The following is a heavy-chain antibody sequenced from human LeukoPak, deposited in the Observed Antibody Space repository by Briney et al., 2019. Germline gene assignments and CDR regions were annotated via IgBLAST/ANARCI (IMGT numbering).Heavy chain of an antibody. D-gene: IGHD3-22*01. CDR1: GGSISSYY. J-gene: IGHJ3*02. Sequence: SETLSLTCTVSGGSISSYYWSWIRQPPGKGLEWIGYIYYSGSTNYNPSLKSRVTISVDTSKNQFSLKLSSVTAADTAVYYCARDDSAFDAFDIWGQGTMVTVSS. CDR3: ARDDSAFDAFDI. CDR2: IYYSGST. V-gene: IGHV4-59*01.